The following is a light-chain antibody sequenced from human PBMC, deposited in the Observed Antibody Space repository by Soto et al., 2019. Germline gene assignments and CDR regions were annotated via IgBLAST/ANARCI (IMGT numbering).Light chain of an antibody. Sequence: QSVLTQPASVSGSAEQSITISCTGTSSDVGGYNYVSWYQQHPGKAPKLMIYDVSNRPSGVSNRFSGSKSGNTASLTISGLQAEDEADYYFSSYTSSSTLVFGTGTKLTVL. V-gene: IGLV2-14*01. J-gene: IGLJ1*01. CDR2: DVS. CDR3: SSYTSSSTLV. CDR1: SSDVGGYNY.